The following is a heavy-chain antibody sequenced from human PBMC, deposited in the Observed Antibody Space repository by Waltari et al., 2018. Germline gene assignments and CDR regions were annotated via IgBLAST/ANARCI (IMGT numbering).Heavy chain of an antibody. Sequence: QVQLQQWGAGLLKPSETLSLTCAVYGGSFSGYYWSWNRQPPGKGREWIGEINHSGSTNYNPSLKSRVTISVDTSKNQFSLKLSSVTAADTAVYYCARARITYYDFWSGYSTVGNYFDYWGQGTLVTVSS. J-gene: IGHJ4*02. CDR3: ARARITYYDFWSGYSTVGNYFDY. D-gene: IGHD3-3*01. CDR1: GGSFSGYY. V-gene: IGHV4-34*01. CDR2: INHSGST.